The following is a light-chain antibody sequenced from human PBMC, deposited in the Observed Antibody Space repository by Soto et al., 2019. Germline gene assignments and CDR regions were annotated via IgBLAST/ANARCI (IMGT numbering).Light chain of an antibody. Sequence: QPVLAQSPSASASLGASVKLTCTLSSGHSSYAIAWHQQQPEKGPRYLIKLNSDGSHTKGDGIPDRFSGSSSGAERYLTISSLQSEHEADYYCQTWGTGIRVFGGGTKLTVL. V-gene: IGLV4-69*02. J-gene: IGLJ3*02. CDR1: SGHSSYA. CDR2: LNSDGSH. CDR3: QTWGTGIRV.